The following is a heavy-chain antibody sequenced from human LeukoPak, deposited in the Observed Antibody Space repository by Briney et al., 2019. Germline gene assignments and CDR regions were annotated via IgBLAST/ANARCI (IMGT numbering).Heavy chain of an antibody. Sequence: SETLSLTCAVYGGSFSGYYWSWIRQPPGKGLEWIGEINHSGSTNYNPSLKSRVTISVDTSKNQFSLKLSSVTAADTAVYYCARTSIYYDSSGYQSWGQGTLVTVSS. CDR1: GGSFSGYY. V-gene: IGHV4-34*01. CDR2: INHSGST. CDR3: ARTSIYYDSSGYQS. D-gene: IGHD3-22*01. J-gene: IGHJ5*02.